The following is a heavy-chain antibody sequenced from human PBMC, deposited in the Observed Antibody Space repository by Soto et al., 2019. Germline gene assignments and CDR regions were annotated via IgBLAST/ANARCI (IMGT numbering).Heavy chain of an antibody. CDR2: INPNGGGT. CDR3: ARDFYYGSGSEVAYGMDV. CDR1: GYTFTGYY. Sequence: ASVKVSCKASGYTFTGYYMHWVRQAPGQGLEWMGWINPNGGGTNYAQKFQGRVTMTRDTSISTAYMELSRLRSDDTAVYYCARDFYYGSGSEVAYGMDVWGQGTTVTVS. D-gene: IGHD3-10*01. J-gene: IGHJ6*02. V-gene: IGHV1-2*02.